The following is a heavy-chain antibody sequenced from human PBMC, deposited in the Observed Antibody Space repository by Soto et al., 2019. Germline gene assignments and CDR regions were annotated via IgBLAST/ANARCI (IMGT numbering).Heavy chain of an antibody. V-gene: IGHV1-69*01. CDR3: ARFRRDLAALDPHY. Sequence: QVQLVQSGAEVKKPGSSAKVSCKASGGTFSSYAISWVRQAPGQGLEWMGGITPIFGTANYAQKFQGRVTITADESTSTAYMELSSLRSEDTAVYYCARFRRDLAALDPHYWGQGTLVTVSS. J-gene: IGHJ4*02. CDR1: GGTFSSYA. D-gene: IGHD6-6*01. CDR2: ITPIFGTA.